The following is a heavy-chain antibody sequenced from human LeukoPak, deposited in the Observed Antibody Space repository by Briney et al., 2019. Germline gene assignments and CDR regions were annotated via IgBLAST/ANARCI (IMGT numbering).Heavy chain of an antibody. D-gene: IGHD3-16*01. V-gene: IGHV3-66*03. Sequence: PGGSLRLSCAVSGFSVSTNFMTWVRQAPGKGLEWVSAISNTAGGRTYYADSVKGRFTISRDDSKNTVYLQMNSLRAEDTAVYYCARDTGGSTNHYYFDYWGQGTLVTVSS. J-gene: IGHJ4*02. CDR1: GFSVSTNF. CDR2: ISNTAGGRT. CDR3: ARDTGGSTNHYYFDY.